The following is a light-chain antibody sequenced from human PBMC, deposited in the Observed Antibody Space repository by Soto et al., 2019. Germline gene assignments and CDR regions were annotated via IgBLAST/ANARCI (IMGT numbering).Light chain of an antibody. CDR3: HQYGISPPVT. Sequence: EIVVTQSPGTLSLSPGERATLSCRASQSVSSSYLAWYQQKPGQAPRLLIYGASNRATGIPDRFSGSGSGTDFTLTISRLEPEDFAMYYCHQYGISPPVTFAQGTRLEIK. CDR2: GAS. V-gene: IGKV3-20*01. J-gene: IGKJ5*01. CDR1: QSVSSSY.